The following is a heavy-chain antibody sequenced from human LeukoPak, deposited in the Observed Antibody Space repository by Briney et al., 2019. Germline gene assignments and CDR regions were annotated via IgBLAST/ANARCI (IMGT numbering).Heavy chain of an antibody. Sequence: SETLSLTCTVAGYSISTGYYWGWIRQPPGKGLEWVGSMYHSGSTYYNPSLERRVTISSDTSDNHFSLKLNSVTAPDTDVYYCARVLDYYGSGTRDFDYWGQGILVTVSS. CDR3: ARVLDYYGSGTRDFDY. D-gene: IGHD3-10*01. V-gene: IGHV4-38-2*02. CDR1: GYSISTGYY. J-gene: IGHJ4*02. CDR2: MYHSGST.